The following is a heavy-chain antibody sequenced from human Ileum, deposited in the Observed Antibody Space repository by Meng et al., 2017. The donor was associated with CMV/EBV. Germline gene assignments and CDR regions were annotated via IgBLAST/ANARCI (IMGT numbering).Heavy chain of an antibody. V-gene: IGHV1-69*12. J-gene: IGHJ4*02. CDR1: GGTFSSNA. CDR3: ATSGRGPKYYSDY. CDR2: ISPIFRTS. D-gene: IGHD1-14*01. Sequence: QVQLVQSGAGVKKPGSSGKVSCEGSGGTFSSNAISWVRHAPGQGLEWMGVISPIFRTSNYAQKFQGRLTITADESTSTAYMELSSLTSGDTAVYYCATSGRGPKYYSDYWGQGTLVTVSS.